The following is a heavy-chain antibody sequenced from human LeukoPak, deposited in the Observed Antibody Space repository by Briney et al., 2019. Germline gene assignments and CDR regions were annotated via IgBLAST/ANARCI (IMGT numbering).Heavy chain of an antibody. CDR1: GGSISSGDYY. CDR2: IYYSGST. D-gene: IGHD4-17*01. CDR3: ARVQDYGDYVGNNWFDP. Sequence: SETLSLTCTVSGGSISSGDYYWSWIRQPPGKGLEWIGYIYYSGSTYYNPSLESRVTISVDTSKNQFSLKLSSVTAADTAVYYCARVQDYGDYVGNNWFDPWGQGTLVTVSS. V-gene: IGHV4-30-4*02. J-gene: IGHJ5*02.